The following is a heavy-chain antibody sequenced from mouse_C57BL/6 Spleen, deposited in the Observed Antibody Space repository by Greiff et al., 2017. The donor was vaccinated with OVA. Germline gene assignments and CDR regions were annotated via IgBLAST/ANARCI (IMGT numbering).Heavy chain of an antibody. CDR2: ISDGGSYT. CDR3: ASYGNSFAY. V-gene: IGHV5-4*03. J-gene: IGHJ3*01. Sequence: EVKVVESGGGLVKPGGSLKLSCAASGFTFSSYAMSWVRQTPEKRLEWVATISDGGSYTYYPDNVKGRFTISRDNAKNNLYLQLSHLKAEDTAMYYCASYGNSFAYWGQGTLVTVSA. D-gene: IGHD2-1*01. CDR1: GFTFSSYA.